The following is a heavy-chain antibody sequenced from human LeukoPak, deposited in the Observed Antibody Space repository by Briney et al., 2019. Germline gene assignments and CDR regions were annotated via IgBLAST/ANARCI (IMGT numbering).Heavy chain of an antibody. Sequence: QPSETLSLTCAVYGGSFSGYYWSWIRQPPGKGLEWIGEINRSGSTNYNPSLKSRVTISVDTSKNQFSLKLSSVTAADTAVYYCARCGSWLPLPLDYWGQGTLVTVSS. D-gene: IGHD3-10*01. CDR3: ARCGSWLPLPLDY. J-gene: IGHJ4*02. CDR2: INRSGST. CDR1: GGSFSGYY. V-gene: IGHV4-34*01.